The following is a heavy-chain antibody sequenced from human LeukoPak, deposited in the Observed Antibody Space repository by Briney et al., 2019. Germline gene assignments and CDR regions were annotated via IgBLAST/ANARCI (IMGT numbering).Heavy chain of an antibody. V-gene: IGHV4-59*08. CDR1: GGSISSYY. CDR3: ARSVDIVALDY. Sequence: SETLSLTCTVSGGSISSYYWSWIRQPPGKGLEWIGYIYYSGSTNYNPSLKSRVTISVDTSKNQFSLKLSSVTVADTAVYYCARSVDIVALDYWGQGTLVTVSS. D-gene: IGHD5-12*01. J-gene: IGHJ4*02. CDR2: IYYSGST.